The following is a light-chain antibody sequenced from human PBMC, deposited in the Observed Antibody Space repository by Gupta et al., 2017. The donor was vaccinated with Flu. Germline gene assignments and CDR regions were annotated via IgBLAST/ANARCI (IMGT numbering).Light chain of an antibody. CDR3: SSYARSVHVYV. Sequence: RITCSGSNEHVGSDQALYWCHQVPDKAPKLVIYARSIRHSGVAYGFAGSKSGHTASMTITGHQAEYEADYYCSSYARSVHVYVFGTGTKVTVL. CDR2: ARS. J-gene: IGLJ1*01. CDR1: NEHVGSDQA. V-gene: IGLV2-23*01.